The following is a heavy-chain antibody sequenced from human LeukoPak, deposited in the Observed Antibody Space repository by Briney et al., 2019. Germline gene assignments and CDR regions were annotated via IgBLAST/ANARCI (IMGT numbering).Heavy chain of an antibody. Sequence: SETLSLTCTVSGGSISSYDSSWIRQPAGKRLEWIGRIYTSGSTNYNPSLKSPVTMSVDTSKNQFSLKLSSVTAADTAVYYCAREALWFGEFQIYYYYYMDVLGKGTTVTVSS. CDR3: AREALWFGEFQIYYYYYMDV. D-gene: IGHD3-10*01. CDR1: GGSISSYD. J-gene: IGHJ6*03. V-gene: IGHV4-4*07. CDR2: IYTSGST.